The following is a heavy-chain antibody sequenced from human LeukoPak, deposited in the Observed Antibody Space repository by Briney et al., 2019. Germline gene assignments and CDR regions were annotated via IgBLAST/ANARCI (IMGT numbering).Heavy chain of an antibody. Sequence: GASVTVSCKASVGTFSSYAISWVRQAPGQALEWMGGIIPIFGTANYAQNFQGRVTITADESTSTAYMELSSLRSEDTAVYYCARWGITMVRGVITPCYFDYWGQGTLVTVSS. J-gene: IGHJ4*02. D-gene: IGHD3-10*01. V-gene: IGHV1-69*01. CDR2: IIPIFGTA. CDR3: ARWGITMVRGVITPCYFDY. CDR1: VGTFSSYA.